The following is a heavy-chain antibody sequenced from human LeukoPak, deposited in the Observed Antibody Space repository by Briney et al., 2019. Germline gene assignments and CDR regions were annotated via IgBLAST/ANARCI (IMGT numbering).Heavy chain of an antibody. CDR1: GGSFSGYY. D-gene: IGHD3-10*01. CDR2: INHSGST. V-gene: IGHV4-34*01. J-gene: IGHJ4*02. CDR3: ASQVWFGELPDY. Sequence: SETLSLTCAVYGGSFSGYYWSWIRQPPGKGLEWIGEINHSGSTNYNPSLKSRVTISVDTSKNQFSLKLSSVTAADTAVYYCASQVWFGELPDYWGQGTLVTVSS.